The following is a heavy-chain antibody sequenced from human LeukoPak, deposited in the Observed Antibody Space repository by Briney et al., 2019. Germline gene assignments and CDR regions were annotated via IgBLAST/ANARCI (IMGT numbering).Heavy chain of an antibody. V-gene: IGHV3-64D*06. CDR2: ISSNGGST. D-gene: IGHD3/OR15-3a*01. CDR1: GFTFSSYA. CDR3: VKGTGTKYYYYGMDV. Sequence: GRSLRLSCSASGFTFSSYAMHWVRHAPGKGLEYVSAISSNGGSTYYADSVKGRFTNYRDNSKNTLYLQMSSLRAEDTAVYYCVKGTGTKYYYYGMDVWGQGTTVTVSS. J-gene: IGHJ6*02.